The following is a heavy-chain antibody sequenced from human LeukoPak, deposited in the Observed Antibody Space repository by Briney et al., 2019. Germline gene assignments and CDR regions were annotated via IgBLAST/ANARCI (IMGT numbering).Heavy chain of an antibody. Sequence: GGSLRLSCAASGFTFSSYGMHWVRQGPGKGLVWVSRINSDGSSTNYADPVKGRFTISRDNAKNTLYLQMNSLRAEDTAVYYCARGHRSFDYWGQGTLVTVSS. CDR2: INSDGSST. J-gene: IGHJ4*02. V-gene: IGHV3-74*01. CDR3: ARGHRSFDY. CDR1: GFTFSSYG.